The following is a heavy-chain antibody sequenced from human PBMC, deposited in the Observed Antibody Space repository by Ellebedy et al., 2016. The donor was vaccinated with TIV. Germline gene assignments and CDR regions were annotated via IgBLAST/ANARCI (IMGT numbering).Heavy chain of an antibody. D-gene: IGHD3-10*01. CDR2: ISGSGGST. CDR3: AKVRELWFGELRGYFDY. V-gene: IGHV3-23*01. Sequence: GGSLRLSXAASGFTFSSYAMSWVRQAPGKGLEWVSAISGSGGSTYYADSVKGRFTISRDNSKNTLYLQMNSLRAEDTAVYYCAKVRELWFGELRGYFDYWGQGTLVTVSS. CDR1: GFTFSSYA. J-gene: IGHJ4*02.